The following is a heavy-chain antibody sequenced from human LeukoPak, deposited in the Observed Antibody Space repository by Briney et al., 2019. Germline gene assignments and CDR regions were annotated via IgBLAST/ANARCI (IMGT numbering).Heavy chain of an antibody. CDR1: GFTFSSYS. Sequence: GGSLRLSCAASGFTFSSYSMNRVRQAPGKGLEWVSSISSSSSYIYYADSVKGRFTISRDNAKNSLYLQMNSLRAEDTAVYYCARDPRIVVVIASPFDYWGQGTLVTVSS. J-gene: IGHJ4*02. D-gene: IGHD2-21*01. CDR3: ARDPRIVVVIASPFDY. CDR2: ISSSSSYI. V-gene: IGHV3-21*01.